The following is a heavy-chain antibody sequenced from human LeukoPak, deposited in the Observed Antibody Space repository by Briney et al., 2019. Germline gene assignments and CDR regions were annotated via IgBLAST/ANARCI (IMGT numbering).Heavy chain of an antibody. CDR1: GVTFSRYN. J-gene: IGHJ6*03. V-gene: IGHV3-21*01. CDR3: ARDAQWLVPEGYYYYMDV. CDR2: ISSSSRHI. D-gene: IGHD6-19*01. Sequence: GGSLRLSCAGSGVTFSRYNMNWFRQAPGKGLERVSSISSSSRHIFYADSVKGRFTISRDNAKNSLFLQMNSLRAEDTAVYYCARDAQWLVPEGYYYYMDVWGKGTTVTASS.